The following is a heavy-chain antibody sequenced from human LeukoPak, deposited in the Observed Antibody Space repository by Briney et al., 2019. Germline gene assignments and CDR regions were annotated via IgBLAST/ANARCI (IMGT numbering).Heavy chain of an antibody. J-gene: IGHJ4*02. V-gene: IGHV3-49*04. CDR3: SGTLGELSFYDY. Sequence: GGSLRLSCTASGFTFGDYAVSWVRQAPGKGLEWVGFIRGTPYGGTTEYAASVKGRFTISRDDSKSIAHLQLNSLKTEDTAVYYCSGTLGELSFYDYWGQGTLVTVSS. CDR1: GFTFGDYA. CDR2: IRGTPYGGTT. D-gene: IGHD3-16*02.